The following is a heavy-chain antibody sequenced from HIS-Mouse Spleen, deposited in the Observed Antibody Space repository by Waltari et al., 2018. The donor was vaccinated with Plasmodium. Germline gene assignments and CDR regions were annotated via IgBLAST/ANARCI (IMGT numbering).Heavy chain of an antibody. Sequence: QVQLQQWGAGLLKPSETLSLTCAVYGGSFSGYYWRWLRPPPGKGLEWIGEINHSGSTNYNPSLKSRVTISVDTSKNQFSLKLSSVTAADTAVYYCARVTSSGVYWYFDLWGRGTLVTVSS. V-gene: IGHV4-34*01. CDR1: GGSFSGYY. J-gene: IGHJ2*01. CDR3: ARVTSSGVYWYFDL. CDR2: INHSGST. D-gene: IGHD3-3*01.